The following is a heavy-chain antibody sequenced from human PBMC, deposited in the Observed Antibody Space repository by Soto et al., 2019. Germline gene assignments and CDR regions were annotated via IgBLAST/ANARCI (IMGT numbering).Heavy chain of an antibody. D-gene: IGHD5-12*01. CDR1: GYTFTSYA. Sequence: QVQLVQSGAEVKKPGASVKVSCKASGYTFTSYAMHWVRQAPGQRLEWMGWINAGNGNTKYSQKFQGRVTITKNTAASTAYMELSSLRSEDTAVYYCARGPLRNWFDPWGQGNLVTVSS. CDR3: ARGPLRNWFDP. J-gene: IGHJ5*02. CDR2: INAGNGNT. V-gene: IGHV1-3*01.